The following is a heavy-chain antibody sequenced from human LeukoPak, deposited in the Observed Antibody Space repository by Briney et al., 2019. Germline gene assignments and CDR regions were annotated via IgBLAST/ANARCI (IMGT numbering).Heavy chain of an antibody. CDR2: IKEDGSET. J-gene: IGHJ4*02. Sequence: GSLRLSCAASGLIFSNYWMTWVRQAPGKGLEWVANIKEDGSETYYVDSVKGRFTISRDNDKNTLYLQMNSLRAEDTAVYYCEAYGSVWGQGTLVIVS. CDR1: GLIFSNYW. CDR3: EAYGSV. D-gene: IGHD3-10*01. V-gene: IGHV3-7*03.